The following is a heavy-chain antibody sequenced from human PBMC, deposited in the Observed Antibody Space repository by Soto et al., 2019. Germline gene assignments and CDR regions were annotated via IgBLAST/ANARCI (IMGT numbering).Heavy chain of an antibody. J-gene: IGHJ6*02. V-gene: IGHV1-69*12. CDR3: ARGELHGDYPRYYYYGMDV. CDR1: GGTFSSYA. D-gene: IGHD4-17*01. CDR2: IIPIFGTA. Sequence: QVQLVQSGAEVKKPGSSVKVSCKASGGTFSSYAISWVRQAPGQGLEWMGGIIPIFGTANYAQKFQGRVTITADESTSTAYMELSSLRSEDTAVYYCARGELHGDYPRYYYYGMDVWGQGTTVTVSS.